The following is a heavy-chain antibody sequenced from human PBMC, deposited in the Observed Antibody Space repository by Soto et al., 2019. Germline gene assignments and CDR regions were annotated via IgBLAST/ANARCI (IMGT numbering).Heavy chain of an antibody. V-gene: IGHV3-33*01. J-gene: IGHJ3*02. CDR2: IWYDGSNK. CDR3: ARDLPPRGSPQMAFDI. D-gene: IGHD1-26*01. CDR1: GFTFSSYG. Sequence: GGSLRLSCAASGFTFSSYGMHWVRQAPGKGLEWVAVIWYDGSNKYYADSVKGRFTISRDNSKNTLYLQMNSLRAEDTAVYHCARDLPPRGSPQMAFDIWGQGTMVTVSS.